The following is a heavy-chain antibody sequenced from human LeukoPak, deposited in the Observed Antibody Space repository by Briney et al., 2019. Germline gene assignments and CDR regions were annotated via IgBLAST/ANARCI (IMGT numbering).Heavy chain of an antibody. Sequence: GGSLRLSCAASGFTFSSYWMSWIRQAPGKGLEWVANIKQDGSDKHYVDSVKGRFTISRDNAKNSLYLQMNGLRAEDTAVFYCAREGAGTFDYWGQGTLVTVSS. CDR3: AREGAGTFDY. CDR1: GFTFSSYW. J-gene: IGHJ4*02. CDR2: IKQDGSDK. D-gene: IGHD1-1*01. V-gene: IGHV3-7*04.